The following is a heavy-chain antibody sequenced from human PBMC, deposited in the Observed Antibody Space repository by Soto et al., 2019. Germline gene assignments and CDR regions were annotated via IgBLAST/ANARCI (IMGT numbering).Heavy chain of an antibody. V-gene: IGHV3-30*18. J-gene: IGHJ4*02. Sequence: QVQLVESGGGVVQPGRSLRLSCAASGFTFNTYGIHWVRQAPGKGLEWVAVISYDGSNKYYADSVKGRFTISRDNSKNTLYLQMDSLSTEDTAVYYCVKYASEWLVAFDYWGQGTLATVSS. CDR3: VKYASEWLVAFDY. CDR1: GFTFNTYG. D-gene: IGHD6-19*01. CDR2: ISYDGSNK.